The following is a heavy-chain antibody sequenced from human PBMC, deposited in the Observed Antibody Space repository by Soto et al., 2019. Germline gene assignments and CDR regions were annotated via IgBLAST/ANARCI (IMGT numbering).Heavy chain of an antibody. V-gene: IGHV3-74*01. CDR3: ARDTWNVPGWFNP. D-gene: IGHD1-1*01. CDR2: INSDGSST. CDR1: GFTFSSYW. J-gene: IGHJ5*02. Sequence: GGSLRLSCAASGFTFSSYWMHWFRQAPGKGLVWVSRINSDGSSTSYADSVKGRFTISRDNAKNTLYLQMNSLRAEDKAVYYCARDTWNVPGWFNPWGQGTLVTVPQ.